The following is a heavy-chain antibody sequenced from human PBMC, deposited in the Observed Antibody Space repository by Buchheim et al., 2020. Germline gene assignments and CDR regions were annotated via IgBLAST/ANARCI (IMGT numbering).Heavy chain of an antibody. CDR2: IKSKTDGGTT. V-gene: IGHV3-15*07. D-gene: IGHD3-3*01. CDR3: SVEGGYDFWRGSNNYHFDY. Sequence: EVQLVESGGGLVKPGGSLRLSCAASGFTFSNAWMNWVRQAPGKGLEWVGRIKSKTDGGTTDYAAPVKGRFTISRDDSKNKLYLQMNSLKTEDTAVYYCSVEGGYDFWRGSNNYHFDYWGPGTL. J-gene: IGHJ4*02. CDR1: GFTFSNAW.